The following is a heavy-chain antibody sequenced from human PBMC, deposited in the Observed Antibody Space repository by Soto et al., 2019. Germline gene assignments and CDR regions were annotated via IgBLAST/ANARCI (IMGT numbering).Heavy chain of an antibody. CDR2: ISGSGGSP. D-gene: IGHD3-10*01. V-gene: IGHV3-23*01. Sequence: GGSLRLSCAASGFTFSSYAMSWVRQAPGKGLEWVSAISGSGGSPYYADSVKGRFTISRDNSKNTLYLQMNSLRAEDTAVYYCAKDLLTGYRGRGGYFDLWGLGTLVTVSS. CDR1: GFTFSSYA. J-gene: IGHJ2*01. CDR3: AKDLLTGYRGRGGYFDL.